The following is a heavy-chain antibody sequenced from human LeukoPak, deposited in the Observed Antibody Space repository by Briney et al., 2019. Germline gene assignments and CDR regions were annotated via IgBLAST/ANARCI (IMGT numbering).Heavy chain of an antibody. J-gene: IGHJ6*02. CDR3: ATGPDYYYYYGMDV. V-gene: IGHV1-24*01. Sequence: ASVKVSCKVSGYTLTELSMHWVRQAPGKGLEWVGGFDPEDGETIYAQKFQGRVTMTEDTSTDTAYMELSSLRSEDTAVYYCATGPDYYYYYGMDVWGQGTTVTVSS. CDR2: FDPEDGET. CDR1: GYTLTELS.